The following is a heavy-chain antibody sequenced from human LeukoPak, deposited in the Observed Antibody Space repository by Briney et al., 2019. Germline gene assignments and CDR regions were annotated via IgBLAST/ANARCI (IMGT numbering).Heavy chain of an antibody. V-gene: IGHV4-34*01. Sequence: KSSETLSLTCAVYGGSFSGYYWSWIRQPPGKGLEWIGEINHSGSTNYNPSLKSRVTISVDTSKNQFSLKLSSVTAADTAVYYCARPVPRDGYNVWGQGTLVTVSS. J-gene: IGHJ4*02. CDR1: GGSFSGYY. D-gene: IGHD5-24*01. CDR3: ARPVPRDGYNV. CDR2: INHSGST.